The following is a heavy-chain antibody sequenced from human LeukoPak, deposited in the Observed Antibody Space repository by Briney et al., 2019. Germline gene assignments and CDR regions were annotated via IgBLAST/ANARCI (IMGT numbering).Heavy chain of an antibody. CDR2: IYYSGST. CDR1: GGSISSSSYY. CDR3: ARLNPFGELCDY. V-gene: IGHV4-39*01. D-gene: IGHD3-10*01. J-gene: IGHJ4*02. Sequence: PSETLSLTCTVSGGSISSSSYYWGWIRQPPGKGLEWIGSIYYSGSTYYNPSLKSRVTISVDTSKNQFSLKLSSVTAADTAVYYCARLNPFGELCDYWGQGTLVTVSS.